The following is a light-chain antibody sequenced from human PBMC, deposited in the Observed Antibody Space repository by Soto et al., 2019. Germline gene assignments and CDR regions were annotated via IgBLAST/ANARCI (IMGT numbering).Light chain of an antibody. Sequence: EIVLTQSPATLSLSPGETATLSCRASQSVSNYLAWYQHKPGQAPRLLIYGASNRATGVSARISGSGSGRDFSLTINSLEPEDSAVYYCHQRTNWPSITFGQSTRLEI. CDR1: QSVSNY. V-gene: IGKV3-11*02. CDR3: HQRTNWPSIT. J-gene: IGKJ5*01. CDR2: GAS.